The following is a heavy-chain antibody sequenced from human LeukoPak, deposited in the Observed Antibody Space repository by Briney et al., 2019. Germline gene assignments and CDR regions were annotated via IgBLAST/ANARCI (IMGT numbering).Heavy chain of an antibody. CDR2: ISSSSSYI. D-gene: IGHD2-15*01. J-gene: IGHJ4*02. CDR3: ARDWVGYCSGGSCSGFDY. V-gene: IGHV3-21*01. CDR1: GFTSSSYS. Sequence: PGGSLRLSCAASGFTSSSYSMNWVRQAPGKGLEWVSSISSSSSYIYYADSVKGRFTISRDNAKNSLYLQMNSLRAEDTAVYYCARDWVGYCSGGSCSGFDYWGQGTLVTVSS.